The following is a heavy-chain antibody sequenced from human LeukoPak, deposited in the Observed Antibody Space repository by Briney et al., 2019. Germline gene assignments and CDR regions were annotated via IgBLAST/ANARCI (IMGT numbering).Heavy chain of an antibody. V-gene: IGHV7-4-1*02. CDR3: ARDWGSSITMVRGVIIYDAFDI. CDR2: INTNTGNP. CDR1: GYTFTGYY. J-gene: IGHJ3*02. Sequence: ASVKVSCKASGYTFTGYYMHWVRQAPGQGLEWMGWINTNTGNPTYAQGFTGRFVFSLDTSVSTAYLQISSLKAEDTTVYYCARDWGSSITMVRGVIIYDAFDIWGQGTMVTVSS. D-gene: IGHD3-10*01.